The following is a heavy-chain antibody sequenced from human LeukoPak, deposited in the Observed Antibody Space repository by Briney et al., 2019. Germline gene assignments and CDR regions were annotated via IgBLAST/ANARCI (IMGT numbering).Heavy chain of an antibody. V-gene: IGHV4-39*01. D-gene: IGHD2-2*01. CDR1: GGSISSGSHY. Sequence: SETLSLTCTVSGGSISSGSHYWGWIRQPPGKGLEWIANIYYSGSTYYNPSLKSRVAISVDTPKNLCSLNLSSVTATDTAVYYCARVVVTGGYYFDYWGQGTLVTVSS. CDR3: ARVVVTGGYYFDY. J-gene: IGHJ4*02. CDR2: IYYSGST.